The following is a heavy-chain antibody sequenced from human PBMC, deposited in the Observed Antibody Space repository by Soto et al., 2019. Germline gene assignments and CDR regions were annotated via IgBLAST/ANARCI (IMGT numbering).Heavy chain of an antibody. Sequence: GGSLRLSCAASGFTFSSYGMHWVRQAPGKGLEWVAVIWYDGSNKYYADSVKGRFTISRDNSKNTLYLQMNSLRAEDTAVYYCARDSGGYSYGYFDYWGQGTLVTVSS. D-gene: IGHD5-18*01. V-gene: IGHV3-33*01. CDR2: IWYDGSNK. CDR3: ARDSGGYSYGYFDY. CDR1: GFTFSSYG. J-gene: IGHJ4*02.